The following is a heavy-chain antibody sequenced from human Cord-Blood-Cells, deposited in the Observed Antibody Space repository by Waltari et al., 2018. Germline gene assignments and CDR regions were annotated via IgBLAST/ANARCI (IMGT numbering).Heavy chain of an antibody. CDR1: GGSFSGYY. CDR3: ARGKDIVVVPAAEGFDY. V-gene: IGHV4-34*01. D-gene: IGHD2-2*01. Sequence: QVQLQQWGAGLLKPSDTLSLTCAVYGGSFSGYYLSWMRPPPGKGLEWLGEINHSGSTNYNPSLKGRVTISVDTSKNQFSLKLSSVTAADTAVYYCARGKDIVVVPAAEGFDYWGQGTLVTVSS. J-gene: IGHJ4*02. CDR2: INHSGST.